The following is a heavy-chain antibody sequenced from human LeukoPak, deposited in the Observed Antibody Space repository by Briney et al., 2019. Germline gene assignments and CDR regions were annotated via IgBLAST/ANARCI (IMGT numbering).Heavy chain of an antibody. CDR1: GGSISSNNW. Sequence: SETLSLTCAVSGGSISSNNWWGWVRQPPGKGLEWIGEIYHSGSPNYNPSLKSRVTISVDKSRNHFSLNLSSVTAADTAVYYCASDSSGYSFDYWGQGTLVTVSS. D-gene: IGHD3-22*01. J-gene: IGHJ4*02. CDR2: IYHSGSP. CDR3: ASDSSGYSFDY. V-gene: IGHV4-4*02.